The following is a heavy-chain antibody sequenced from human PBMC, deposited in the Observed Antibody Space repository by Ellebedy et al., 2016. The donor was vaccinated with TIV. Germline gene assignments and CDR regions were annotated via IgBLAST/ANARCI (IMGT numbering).Heavy chain of an antibody. CDR2: ISWNGGNT. CDR3: AKDYYGSGSPLTVADY. V-gene: IGHV3-9*01. Sequence: SLKISXAASGFTFDDYAMHWVRQAPGKGLEWVSSISWNGGNTDYADSVKGRFTISRDNAKNSLYLLMNSLRVEDTALYYCAKDYYGSGSPLTVADYWGQGTLVTVSS. D-gene: IGHD3-10*01. CDR1: GFTFDDYA. J-gene: IGHJ4*02.